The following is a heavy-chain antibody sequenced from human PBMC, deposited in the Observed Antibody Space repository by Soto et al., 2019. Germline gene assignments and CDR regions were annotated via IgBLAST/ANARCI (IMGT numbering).Heavy chain of an antibody. CDR3: ARHDWFDP. CDR1: GFIVSSHY. CDR2: IYSGGST. Sequence: PGGSLRLSCASSGFIVSSHYMSWVRQAPGKGLEWVSVIYSGGSTYYADSVKGRFTISRDISKNTLYLQMNSLRAEDTAVYYCARHDWFDPWGQGTLVTVSS. J-gene: IGHJ5*02. V-gene: IGHV3-53*01.